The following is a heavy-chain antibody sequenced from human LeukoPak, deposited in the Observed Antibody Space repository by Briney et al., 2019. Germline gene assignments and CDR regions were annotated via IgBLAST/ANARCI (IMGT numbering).Heavy chain of an antibody. CDR3: ARGPSAYYMDV. J-gene: IGHJ6*03. CDR1: GGSFSRHY. Sequence: PSETLSLTCTVRGGSFSRHYWSWIRQPPGKGLEWIGEINNSGSTNYNPSLKSRVTISVDTSKNQFSLKLSSVTAASADVYYCARGPSAYYMDVWGKGTTVTVSS. V-gene: IGHV4-34*01. CDR2: INNSGST.